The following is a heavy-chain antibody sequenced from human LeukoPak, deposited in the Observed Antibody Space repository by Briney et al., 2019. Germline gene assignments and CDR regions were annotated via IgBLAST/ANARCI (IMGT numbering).Heavy chain of an antibody. CDR2: INHSGST. CDR3: ARGRRVGITMIVVVSHFDY. V-gene: IGHV4-34*01. CDR1: GGSFSGYY. Sequence: SETLSLTCAVYGGSFSGYYWSWIRHPPGKGLEWIGEINHSGSTNYNPSLKSRVTISVDTSKNQFSLKLSSVTAADTAVYYCARGRRVGITMIVVVSHFDYWGQGTLVTVSS. J-gene: IGHJ4*02. D-gene: IGHD3-22*01.